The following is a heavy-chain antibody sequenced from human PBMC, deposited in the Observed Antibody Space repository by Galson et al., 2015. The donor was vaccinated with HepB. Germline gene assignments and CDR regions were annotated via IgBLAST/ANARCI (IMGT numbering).Heavy chain of an antibody. J-gene: IGHJ4*02. V-gene: IGHV1-69*04. Sequence: SVKVSCKASGGTFSSYAISWVRQAPGQGLEWMGRIIPILGIANYAQKFQGRVTITADKSTSTAYMELSSLRSEDTAVYYCAKEDGVVAATVDYWGQGTLVTVSS. CDR1: GGTFSSYA. CDR2: IIPILGIA. D-gene: IGHD2-15*01. CDR3: AKEDGVVAATVDY.